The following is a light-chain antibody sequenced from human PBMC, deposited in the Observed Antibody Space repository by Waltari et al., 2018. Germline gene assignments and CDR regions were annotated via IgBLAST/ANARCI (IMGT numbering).Light chain of an antibody. CDR2: YSS. J-gene: IGLJ2*01. CDR1: DIASKR. V-gene: IGLV3-21*04. Sequence: SYVLTQPPSVSVAPGMTARITCEGTDIASKRFHWYQQKPGQAPVLVMYYSSDRPSGIPEGFSGSNSGNTATLTITGVEAGDEADYYCQAWHTGTSHVVFGGGTKLTVL. CDR3: QAWHTGTSHVV.